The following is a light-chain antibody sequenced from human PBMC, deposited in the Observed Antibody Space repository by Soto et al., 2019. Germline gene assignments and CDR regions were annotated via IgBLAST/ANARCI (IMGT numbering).Light chain of an antibody. CDR3: QQRSNWPPLT. CDR1: QSVSKF. V-gene: IGKV3-11*01. CDR2: GAS. J-gene: IGKJ5*01. Sequence: EIVLTHYPAPLSFSLQGRDTLSRRASQSVSKFLAWYQQKPGQAPRLFIYGASNRATGIPARFSGSGSGTDFTLTISSLEPVDFAVYYCQQRSNWPPLTFGQGTRLEIK.